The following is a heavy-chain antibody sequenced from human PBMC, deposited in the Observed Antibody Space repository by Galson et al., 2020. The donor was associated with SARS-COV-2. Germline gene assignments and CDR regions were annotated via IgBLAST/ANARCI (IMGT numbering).Heavy chain of an antibody. Sequence: PSETLSLTCAVSGGSVSSGAFSWRWFRQPPGKGLEWIGYIYDSANTYYNPSLKSRVSISVDRSKNQFSLNLSSVTAADTAVYYCARGQQTELLTPFDFWGQGTLVTVSS. D-gene: IGHD1-26*01. V-gene: IGHV4-30-2*01. J-gene: IGHJ4*02. CDR3: ARGQQTELLTPFDF. CDR2: IYDSANT. CDR1: GGSVSSGAFS.